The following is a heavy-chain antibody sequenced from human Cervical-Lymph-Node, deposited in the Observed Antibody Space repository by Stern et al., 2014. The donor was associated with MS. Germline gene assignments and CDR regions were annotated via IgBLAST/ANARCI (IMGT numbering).Heavy chain of an antibody. CDR2: LYPSTSS. D-gene: IGHD5-18*01. V-gene: IGHV3-53*01. J-gene: IGHJ4*02. Sequence: VQLVQSGGGLIQPGGSLTLSCAASGFTVNNNYMSWVRQAPGKGLEWVSVLYPSTSSYYADSVKARFTISRDLSENTLYLQMNSLRAEDTAVYYCAQSQYRHYYFDYWGQGTLVTVSS. CDR1: GFTVNNNY. CDR3: AQSQYRHYYFDY.